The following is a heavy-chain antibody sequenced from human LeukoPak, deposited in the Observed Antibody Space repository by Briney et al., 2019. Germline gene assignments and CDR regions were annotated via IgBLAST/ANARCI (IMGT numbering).Heavy chain of an antibody. CDR1: GGSVSDYY. Sequence: ASETLSLTCTVSGGSVSDYYWSWIRQSPGKGLEWIGYIYYTGSTSYNPSLRSRVTMSADTSKNQFSLKLSSVTAADTAVYYCARDSYDILTGYLYYFDYWGQGTLVTVSS. J-gene: IGHJ4*02. CDR2: IYYTGST. V-gene: IGHV4-59*02. D-gene: IGHD3-9*01. CDR3: ARDSYDILTGYLYYFDY.